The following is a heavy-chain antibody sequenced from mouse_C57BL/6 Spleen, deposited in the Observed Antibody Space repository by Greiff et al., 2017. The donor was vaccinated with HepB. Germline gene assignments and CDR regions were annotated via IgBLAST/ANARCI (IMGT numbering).Heavy chain of an antibody. CDR3: ARETTVVAKGY. CDR1: GYTFTSYW. Sequence: VQLQQPGAELVKPGASVKLSCKASGYTFTSYWMHWVKQRPGQGLEWIGMIHPNSGSTNYNEKFKSKATLTVDKSSRTAYMQLSSLTSEDSAVYYCARETTVVAKGYWGQGTTLTVSS. V-gene: IGHV1-64*01. CDR2: IHPNSGST. D-gene: IGHD1-1*01. J-gene: IGHJ2*01.